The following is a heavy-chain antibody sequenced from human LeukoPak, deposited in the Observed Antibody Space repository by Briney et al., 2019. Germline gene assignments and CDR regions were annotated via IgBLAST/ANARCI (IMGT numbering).Heavy chain of an antibody. Sequence: ETLSLTCTVSGGSISSNNYYWGWIRQPPGKGLEWVSIISGSGDNTHYADSVKGRFTISRDNSKNTLYVQMDSLTAEDTAVYYCARIPQVATVAVPNFDYWGQGTLVTVSS. D-gene: IGHD6-19*01. V-gene: IGHV3-23*01. CDR3: ARIPQVATVAVPNFDY. CDR2: ISGSGDNT. J-gene: IGHJ4*02. CDR1: GGSISSNNYY.